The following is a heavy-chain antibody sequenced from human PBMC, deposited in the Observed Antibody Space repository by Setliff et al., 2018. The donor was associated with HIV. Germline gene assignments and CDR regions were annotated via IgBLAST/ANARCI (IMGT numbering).Heavy chain of an antibody. D-gene: IGHD2-15*01. CDR3: ARVYCSGGACYSLNS. V-gene: IGHV1-46*01. J-gene: IGHJ4*02. CDR2: INPSDDSR. CDR1: GYTFTSYT. Sequence: ASVKVSCKASGYTFTSYTVHWVRQAPGQRLEWMGIINPSDDSRTYAQKFQGRVTMTRDTSTSTVYMELSSLRSEDTAVYYCARVYCSGGACYSLNSWGQGALVTVS.